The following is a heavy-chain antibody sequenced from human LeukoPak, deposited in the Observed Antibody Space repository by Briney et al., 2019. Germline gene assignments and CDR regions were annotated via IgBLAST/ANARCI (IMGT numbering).Heavy chain of an antibody. V-gene: IGHV4-38-2*02. CDR1: GDSITTDYY. Sequence: SETLSLTCSVSGDSITTDYYWGWIRQPPGKGLEWIASIFHSGDTYYNPSLKSRLTISVDTSKNQFSLKLSSVTAADTAVYYCARHADDYWGQGTLVTVSS. CDR2: IFHSGDT. J-gene: IGHJ4*02. CDR3: ARHADDY.